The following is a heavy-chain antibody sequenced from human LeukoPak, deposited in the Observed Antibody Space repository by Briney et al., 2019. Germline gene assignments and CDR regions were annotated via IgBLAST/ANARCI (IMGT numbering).Heavy chain of an antibody. D-gene: IGHD6-19*01. CDR2: IKQDGSEK. V-gene: IGHV3-7*05. CDR3: ARVERGIAVAGTLGVAFDI. CDR1: GFTFSSYW. J-gene: IGHJ3*02. Sequence: GGSLRLSCAASGFTFSSYWMSWVRQAPGEGLEWVANIKQDGSEKYYVDSVKGRFTISRDNAKNSLYLQMNSLRAEDTAVYYCARVERGIAVAGTLGVAFDIWGQGTMVTVFS.